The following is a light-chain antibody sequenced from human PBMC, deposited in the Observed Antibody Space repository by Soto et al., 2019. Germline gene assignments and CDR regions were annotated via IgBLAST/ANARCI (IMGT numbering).Light chain of an antibody. CDR1: HDISNY. V-gene: IGKV1-33*01. Sequence: DIQMTQSPSSLSASVGDRVTITCQASHDISNYLNWYQQQPGKAPKVLIYDASKLQTGVPSRFSGRGSGKDFTFTISSLQPDDSGTYYCQQFYDLPITFGQGTRLEIK. CDR2: DAS. J-gene: IGKJ5*01. CDR3: QQFYDLPIT.